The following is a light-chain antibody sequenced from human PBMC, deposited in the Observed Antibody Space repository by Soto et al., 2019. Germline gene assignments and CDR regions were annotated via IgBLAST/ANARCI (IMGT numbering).Light chain of an antibody. CDR3: CSYAGSYTFGVV. V-gene: IGLV2-11*01. CDR2: DVS. J-gene: IGLJ2*01. Sequence: QSALTQPRSVSRSPGQSVTISCTGTSSDVGGYNYVSWYQQHPGKAPKLMIYDVSKRPSGVPDRFSGSKSGNTASLTISGLQAEDEADYYCCSYAGSYTFGVVFGGGTKLTV. CDR1: SSDVGGYNY.